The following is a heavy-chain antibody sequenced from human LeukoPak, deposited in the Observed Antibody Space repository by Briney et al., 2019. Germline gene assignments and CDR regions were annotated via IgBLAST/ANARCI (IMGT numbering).Heavy chain of an antibody. V-gene: IGHV3-64D*09. CDR1: GFTFSYYA. CDR2: ITSDGGTT. Sequence: GGSLRLSCSASGFTFSYYAMHWVRQAPEKGLEYVSAITSDGGTTYYADSMKGRFTISRDNSKNTLYLQMSSLRAEDTAVYHCVKTFGYCSSTSCYVFDYWGQGTLVTVSS. CDR3: VKTFGYCSSTSCYVFDY. J-gene: IGHJ4*02. D-gene: IGHD2-2*01.